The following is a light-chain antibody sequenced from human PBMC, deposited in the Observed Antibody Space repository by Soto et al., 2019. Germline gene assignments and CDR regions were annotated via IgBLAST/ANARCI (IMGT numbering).Light chain of an antibody. CDR3: SSYTNANSLV. V-gene: IGLV2-14*03. J-gene: IGLJ2*01. CDR2: DVS. Sequence: QSALTQPASVSGSPGQSITISCTGTSSDVGGYNSVSWYQQHPGKAPQLMIFDVSNRPSGISDRFSGSKSGNTASLTISGLQAEDEADYYCSSYTNANSLVFGGGTQLTVL. CDR1: SSDVGGYNS.